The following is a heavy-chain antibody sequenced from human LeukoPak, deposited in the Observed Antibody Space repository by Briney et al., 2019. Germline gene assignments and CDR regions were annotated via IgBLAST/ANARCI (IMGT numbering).Heavy chain of an antibody. CDR1: WCSTSNFY. CDR3: ARDPRRATPYYSDY. Sequence: SATLSPTWSVAWCSTSNFYWRWIRQPPGEGLGWGGYIYNSGSTNYNPSLKSRVTISVDTSKNQFSLKLTSVTAADTAVYYCARDPRRATPYYSDYWGQGTLVTVSA. CDR2: IYNSGST. V-gene: IGHV4-59*01. J-gene: IGHJ4*02.